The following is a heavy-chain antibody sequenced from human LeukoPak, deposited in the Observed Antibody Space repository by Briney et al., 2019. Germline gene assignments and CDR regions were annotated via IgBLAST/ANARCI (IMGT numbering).Heavy chain of an antibody. CDR2: ISSSSSTI. CDR3: ARDDSSSSLSHFDI. D-gene: IGHD6-13*01. Sequence: GGSLRLSCAGSGFIFSSYSMDWVRQAPGKGLEWVSYISSSSSTIYYADSVKGRFTISRDNAKNSLYLQMNSLRAEDTAVYYCARDDSSSSLSHFDIWGQGTMVTVSS. CDR1: GFIFSSYS. V-gene: IGHV3-48*04. J-gene: IGHJ3*02.